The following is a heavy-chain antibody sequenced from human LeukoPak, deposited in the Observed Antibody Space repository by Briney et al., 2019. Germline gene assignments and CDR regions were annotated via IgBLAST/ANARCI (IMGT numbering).Heavy chain of an antibody. CDR3: ARELPTYSWCDY. V-gene: IGHV3-9*01. D-gene: IGHD2-21*01. CDR2: ISWNSGSI. Sequence: GGSLRLSCAASGFTFDDYAMHWVRQAPGKGLEWVSGISWNSGSIGYADSVKGRFTISRDNAKNTLYLQMNSLRAEDTAVYYCARELPTYSWCDYWGQGTLVTVSS. CDR1: GFTFDDYA. J-gene: IGHJ4*02.